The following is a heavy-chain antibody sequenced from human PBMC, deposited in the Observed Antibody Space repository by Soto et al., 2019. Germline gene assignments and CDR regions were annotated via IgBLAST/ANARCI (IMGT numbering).Heavy chain of an antibody. CDR2: IYYSGST. D-gene: IGHD7-27*01. Sequence: SETLSLTCTVSGGSISSSSYYWGWIRQPPGKGLEWIGSIYYSGSTYYNPSLKSRVTISVDTSKNQFSLKLSSVTAADTAVYYCARLELGIRWGDAFDIWGQGTMVTVSS. J-gene: IGHJ3*02. CDR1: GGSISSSSYY. V-gene: IGHV4-39*07. CDR3: ARLELGIRWGDAFDI.